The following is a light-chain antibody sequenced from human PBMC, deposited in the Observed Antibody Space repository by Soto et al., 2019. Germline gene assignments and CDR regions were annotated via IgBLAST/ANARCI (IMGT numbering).Light chain of an antibody. Sequence: DIQITQSPSSVSASVGDRVTISCRASPRSGGWIAWFQQKPGQAPRALIYGGTLLQSGVPSRFSGSDSGAEFTLTISSLQPEHFATYFCQLATSFPPVRAFGGGTKVEIK. CDR1: PRSGGW. CDR2: GGT. J-gene: IGKJ4*01. V-gene: IGKV1-12*01. CDR3: QLATSFPPVRA.